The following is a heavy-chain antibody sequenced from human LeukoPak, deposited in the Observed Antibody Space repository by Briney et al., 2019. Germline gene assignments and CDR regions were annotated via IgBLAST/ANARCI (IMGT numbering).Heavy chain of an antibody. CDR1: GGTFSSYA. D-gene: IGHD6-19*01. CDR3: AREGVASGFDY. V-gene: IGHV1-69*13. Sequence: ASVKVSCKASGGTFSSYAISWVRQAPGQGLEWMGGVIPIFGTAKYAQKCQGRVTITADESTSTAYMELSSLRSEDTAVYYCAREGVASGFDYWGQGTLVTVSS. CDR2: VIPIFGTA. J-gene: IGHJ4*02.